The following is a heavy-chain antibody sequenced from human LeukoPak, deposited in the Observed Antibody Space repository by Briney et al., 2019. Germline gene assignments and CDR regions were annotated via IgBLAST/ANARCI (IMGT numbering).Heavy chain of an antibody. CDR2: ISYDGSHK. D-gene: IGHD3-3*01. V-gene: IGHV3-30*04. CDR1: GFTFSSYA. Sequence: PGGSLRLSCAASGFTFSSYAMHWVRQAPGKGLEWVAGISYDGSHKYYADSVKGRFTISRDNAKNSLYLQMNSLRAEDTAVYYCNTIFGVVKRFDYWGQGTLVTVSS. J-gene: IGHJ4*02. CDR3: NTIFGVVKRFDY.